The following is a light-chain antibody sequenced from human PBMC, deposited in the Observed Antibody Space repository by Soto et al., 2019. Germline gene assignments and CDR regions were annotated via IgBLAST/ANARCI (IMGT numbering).Light chain of an antibody. J-gene: IGKJ4*01. Sequence: ETVMTQSPATLSVSPGERATLSCTASQSVSIDLAWYQQQPGQAPRVLIYGAFTRATGIPARFSGSGSGTEFTLTISSLLSEDFAVYYCQQYNNWPLTFGGGTKVDIK. V-gene: IGKV3-15*01. CDR2: GAF. CDR1: QSVSID. CDR3: QQYNNWPLT.